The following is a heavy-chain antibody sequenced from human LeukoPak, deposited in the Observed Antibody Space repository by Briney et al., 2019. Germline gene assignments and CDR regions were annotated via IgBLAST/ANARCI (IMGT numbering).Heavy chain of an antibody. V-gene: IGHV1-8*02. J-gene: IGHJ5*02. Sequence: GASVKASCKTSGYTFTGYYMHWVRQATGQGLEWMGWMNPNSGNTGYAQKFQGRVTMTRNTSISTAYMELSSLRSEDTAVYYCARELWQAPPYYDILTGYYYWFDPWGQGTLVTVSS. D-gene: IGHD3-9*01. CDR1: GYTFTGYY. CDR3: ARELWQAPPYYDILTGYYYWFDP. CDR2: MNPNSGNT.